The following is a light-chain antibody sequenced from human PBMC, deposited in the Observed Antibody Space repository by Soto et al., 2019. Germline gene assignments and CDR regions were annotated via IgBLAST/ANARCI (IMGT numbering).Light chain of an antibody. V-gene: IGLV2-11*01. CDR3: CSYAGSHTVV. CDR1: SSDVGGYNY. CDR2: DVT. Sequence: QSALTQPRSVSGSPGQSVTISCTGTSSDVGGYNYDSWYQQHPDKAPKLMIYDVTKRPSGVPDRFSGSKSGNTASLTISGLQAEDEADYYCCSYAGSHTVVFGGGTKLTVL. J-gene: IGLJ2*01.